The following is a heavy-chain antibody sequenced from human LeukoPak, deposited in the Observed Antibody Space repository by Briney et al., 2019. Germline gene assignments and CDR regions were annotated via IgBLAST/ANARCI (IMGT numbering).Heavy chain of an antibody. CDR2: ISSSSSYI. CDR1: GFTFSSYS. CDR3: ARDLGRDGYNEIDY. Sequence: PGGSLRLSCAASGFTFSSYSMNWVRQAPGKGLEWVSSISSSSSYIYYADSVKGRFTISRDNAKNSLYLQMNSLRAEDTAVYYCARDLGRDGYNEIDYWGQGTLVTVSS. V-gene: IGHV3-21*01. J-gene: IGHJ4*02. D-gene: IGHD5-24*01.